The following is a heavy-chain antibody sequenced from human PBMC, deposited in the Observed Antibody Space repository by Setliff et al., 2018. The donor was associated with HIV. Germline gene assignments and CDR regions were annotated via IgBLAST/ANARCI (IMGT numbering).Heavy chain of an antibody. D-gene: IGHD2-21*01. J-gene: IGHJ6*02. V-gene: IGHV1-69*13. CDR2: IIPIFGTA. CDR1: GGTFSSYA. Sequence: SVKVSCKASGGTFSSYAISWVRQAPGQGLEWMGGIIPIFGTANYAQKFQGRVTITADESTSTAYLELSSMRSEDTAVYYCARALPAGRLQKLSQKTMDVWGQGTSVTVSS. CDR3: ARALPAGRLQKLSQKTMDV.